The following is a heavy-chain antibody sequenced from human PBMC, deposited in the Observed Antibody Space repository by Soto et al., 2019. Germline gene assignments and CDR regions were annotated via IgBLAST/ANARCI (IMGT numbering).Heavy chain of an antibody. D-gene: IGHD6-13*01. CDR3: ARAQYSSSWYGHDFDY. CDR2: INHSGST. Sequence: SETLSLTCAVYGGSFSGYYWSWIRQPPGKGLEWIGEINHSGSTNYNPSLKSRVTISVDTPKNQFSLKLSSVTAADTAVYYCARAQYSSSWYGHDFDYWGQGTLVTVSS. CDR1: GGSFSGYY. V-gene: IGHV4-34*01. J-gene: IGHJ4*02.